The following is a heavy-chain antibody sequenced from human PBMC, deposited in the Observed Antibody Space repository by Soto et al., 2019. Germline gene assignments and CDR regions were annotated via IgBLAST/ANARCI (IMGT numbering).Heavy chain of an antibody. Sequence: ASVKVSCKASGYTFTGYYMHWVRQAPGQGLERMGWINPNSGGTNYAQKFQGWVTMTRDTSISTAYMELSRLRSDDTAVYYCARGPYSSGSAKYYYYYYGMDVWGQGTTVTVSS. V-gene: IGHV1-2*04. D-gene: IGHD6-19*01. CDR2: INPNSGGT. CDR3: ARGPYSSGSAKYYYYYYGMDV. CDR1: GYTFTGYY. J-gene: IGHJ6*02.